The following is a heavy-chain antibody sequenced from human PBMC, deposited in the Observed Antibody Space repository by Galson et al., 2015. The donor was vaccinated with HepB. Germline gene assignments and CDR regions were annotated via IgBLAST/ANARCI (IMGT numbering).Heavy chain of an antibody. CDR3: AGSTPYYDFWSGNWFDP. V-gene: IGHV1-3*01. Sequence: QSGAEVKKPGESLKISCKASGYTFTSYAMHWVRQAPGQRLEWMGWINAGNGNTKYSQKFQGRVTITRDTSASTAYMELSSLRSEDTAVYYCAGSTPYYDFWSGNWFDPWGQGTLVTVSS. J-gene: IGHJ5*02. CDR2: INAGNGNT. CDR1: GYTFTSYA. D-gene: IGHD3-3*01.